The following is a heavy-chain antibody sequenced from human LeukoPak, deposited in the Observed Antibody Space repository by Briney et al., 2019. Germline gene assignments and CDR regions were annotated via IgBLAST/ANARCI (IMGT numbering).Heavy chain of an antibody. CDR1: GYTFTGYY. CDR2: INPNSGVT. CDR3: ARVLQTDIAAHYYYYGMDV. Sequence: ASVKVSCKASGYTFTGYYMHWVRQAPGQGLEWVGRINPNSGVTNYAQKFQGRVTMTRHTSITTAHMELSRLRSDDTAVYYCARVLQTDIAAHYYYYGMDVWGQGTTVTVSS. J-gene: IGHJ6*02. V-gene: IGHV1-2*06. D-gene: IGHD6-6*01.